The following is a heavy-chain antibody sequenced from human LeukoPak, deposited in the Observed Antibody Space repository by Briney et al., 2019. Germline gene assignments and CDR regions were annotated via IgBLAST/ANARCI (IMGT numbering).Heavy chain of an antibody. CDR1: GFTFSSVL. D-gene: IGHD6-19*01. CDR2: IKQDGSER. V-gene: IGHV3-7*01. CDR3: AGSGWQVYLDY. J-gene: IGHJ4*02. Sequence: GSPRPFCAAPGFTFSSVLMSLVRQGSGRGVEWGANIKQDGSERYYVDSVKGRFTISRDNAKNSLYLQMNSLRAEDTGVYYCAGSGWQVYLDYWGQGALVTVSS.